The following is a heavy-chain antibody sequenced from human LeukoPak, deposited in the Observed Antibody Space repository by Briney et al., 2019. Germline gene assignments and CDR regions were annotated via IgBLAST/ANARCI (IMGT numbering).Heavy chain of an antibody. D-gene: IGHD6-13*01. J-gene: IGHJ2*01. CDR3: ARDNGVAAARTRYFDL. CDR1: GGSISSHY. Sequence: SETLSLTCSVSGGSISSHYWSWIRQPAGKGLEWIGRVHVTRGTNYNPSLKSRVTMSVDTSKSQFSLRLSSVTVADMAVYYCARDNGVAAARTRYFDLWGRGTLVTVSS. V-gene: IGHV4-4*07. CDR2: VHVTRGT.